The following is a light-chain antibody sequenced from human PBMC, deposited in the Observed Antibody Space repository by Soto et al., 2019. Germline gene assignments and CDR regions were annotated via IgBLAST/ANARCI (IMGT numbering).Light chain of an antibody. Sequence: QSVLTQPASVSGSPGQSITISCTGTSSDVGGYNCVSWYQQHPGKAPKLMIHEVSNRPLGVSYRFSGSKSGNTASLTISGLQAEDEADYYCSSYTSNSPWVFGGGTKLTVL. CDR3: SSYTSNSPWV. J-gene: IGLJ3*02. V-gene: IGLV2-14*01. CDR1: SSDVGGYNC. CDR2: EVS.